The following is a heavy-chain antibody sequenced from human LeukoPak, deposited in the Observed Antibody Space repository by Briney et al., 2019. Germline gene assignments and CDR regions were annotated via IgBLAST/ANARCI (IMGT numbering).Heavy chain of an antibody. Sequence: PSETLSLTCTVSGGSISGSSYFWGWIRQPPGKGLEWIGSIYYSGSTSYNPSLKSRVTISVDTSKNQFSLKLSSVTAADTAVYYCARHTIAAAGDYYFDYWGQGTLVAVSS. D-gene: IGHD6-13*01. J-gene: IGHJ4*02. CDR3: ARHTIAAAGDYYFDY. V-gene: IGHV4-39*01. CDR2: IYYSGST. CDR1: GGSISGSSYF.